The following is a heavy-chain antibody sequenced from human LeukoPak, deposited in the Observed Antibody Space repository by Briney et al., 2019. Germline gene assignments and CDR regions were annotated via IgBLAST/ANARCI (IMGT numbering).Heavy chain of an antibody. D-gene: IGHD3-3*01. CDR3: ARGRLEVYAFDI. CDR2: MHYSGAT. J-gene: IGHJ3*02. V-gene: IGHV4-34*01. CDR1: GGSFGGYY. Sequence: SETLSLTCAVYGGSFGGYYWSWIRQPPGKGLEWIGEMHYSGATNCNPSLKSRVTTSADTPKNQFSLKLSSVTAADTAVYYCARGRLEVYAFDIWGQGTMVTVSS.